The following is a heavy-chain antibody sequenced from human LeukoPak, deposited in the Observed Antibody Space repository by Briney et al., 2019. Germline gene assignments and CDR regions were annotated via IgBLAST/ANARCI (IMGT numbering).Heavy chain of an antibody. CDR3: ARDRHKYNYDSGGYPPY. J-gene: IGHJ4*02. CDR1: GFTFDNYW. Sequence: GGSLRLSCAASGFTFDNYWMTWVRQAPGKGLEWVSVIYSGGSTYYADSVKGRFTISRDNAKNSLYLQMNTLRAEDTAVYYCARDRHKYNYDSGGYPPYWGQGTLVTVSS. V-gene: IGHV3-66*01. CDR2: IYSGGST. D-gene: IGHD3-22*01.